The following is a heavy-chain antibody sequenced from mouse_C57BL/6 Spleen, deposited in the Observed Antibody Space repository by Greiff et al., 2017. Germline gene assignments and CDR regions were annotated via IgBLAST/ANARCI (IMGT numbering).Heavy chain of an antibody. CDR1: GYTFTNYW. Sequence: QVQLQQSGAELVSPGTSVKMSCKASGYTFTNYWIGWAKQRPGHGLEWIGDIYPGGGYTNYNEKFKGKATLTADKSSSTAYMQFSSLTSEDSAIYYCARERYYDYDEASAWFAYWGQGTLVTVSA. CDR3: ARERYYDYDEASAWFAY. D-gene: IGHD2-4*01. J-gene: IGHJ3*01. CDR2: IYPGGGYT. V-gene: IGHV1-63*01.